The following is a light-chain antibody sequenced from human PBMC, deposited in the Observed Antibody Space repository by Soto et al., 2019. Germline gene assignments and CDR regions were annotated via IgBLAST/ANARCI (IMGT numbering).Light chain of an antibody. V-gene: IGKV4-1*01. J-gene: IGKJ4*01. CDR3: QQYNSLPLT. CDR1: QSVLYSSSNKNY. CDR2: WAS. Sequence: DIVMTQSPDSLAVSLGERATINCKSSQSVLYSSSNKNYLAWYQQKPGQPPKLLIYWASTRESGVPDRISGSGSGPHFTLTISSLQAEDVAVYSCQQYNSLPLTFGGGTKVEIK.